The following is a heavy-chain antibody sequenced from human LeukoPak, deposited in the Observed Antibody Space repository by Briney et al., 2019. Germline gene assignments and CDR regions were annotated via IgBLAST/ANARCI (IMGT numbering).Heavy chain of an antibody. J-gene: IGHJ4*02. V-gene: IGHV4-61*02. CDR3: ARGRLARSPYFDY. Sequence: SETLSLTCTVSGGSISSGNYYWSWIRQPAGKGLEWIGRIYTRGSTKYTPSLKSRVTMSVDTSKNQFSLKLSSVTAADTAVYYCARGRLARSPYFDYWGQGTLVTVSS. CDR1: GGSISSGNYY. CDR2: IYTRGST. D-gene: IGHD6-19*01.